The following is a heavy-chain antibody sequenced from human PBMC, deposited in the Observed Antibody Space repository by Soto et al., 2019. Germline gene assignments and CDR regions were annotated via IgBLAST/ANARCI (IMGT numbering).Heavy chain of an antibody. D-gene: IGHD2-2*02. J-gene: IGHJ5*02. CDR3: ARTIVVVPAAIYWFDP. CDR2: IYYSGSA. V-gene: IGHV4-59*08. Sequence: SETLSLTCTVSGGSISSYYWSWIRQPPGKGLEWIGYIYYSGSANYNPSLKSRVTISVDTSKNQFSLKLSSVTAADTTVYYCARTIVVVPAAIYWFDPWGQGTLVTVSS. CDR1: GGSISSYY.